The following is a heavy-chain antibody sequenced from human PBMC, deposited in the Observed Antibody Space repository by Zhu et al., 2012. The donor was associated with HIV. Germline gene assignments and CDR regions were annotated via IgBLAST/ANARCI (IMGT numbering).Heavy chain of an antibody. CDR2: INYSGST. Sequence: QVQLQQWGAGLLKPSETLPLTCAVYGGSFSGDYWSWIRQPPGKGLEWIGEINYSGSTNYNPSLKTRVTISEDTSKNQFSLKLTSVTAADTAMYYCARGDRGSYRKNAFDIWGQGTMVTVSS. CDR3: ARGDRGSYRKNAFDI. D-gene: IGHD3-16*02. V-gene: IGHV4-34*01. CDR1: GGSFSGDY. J-gene: IGHJ3*02.